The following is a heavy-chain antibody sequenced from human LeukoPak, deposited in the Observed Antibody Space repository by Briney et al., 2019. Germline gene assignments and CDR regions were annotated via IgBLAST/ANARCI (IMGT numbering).Heavy chain of an antibody. CDR2: IYASGNT. V-gene: IGHV4-4*07. J-gene: IGHJ4*02. Sequence: SETLSLTCTVSGGSISSYYWSWVRQPAGKGLEWIGRIYASGNTNYNPSLKGRVTMTVDTSKNQFSLNLSSVTAADTAVYYCAREHLRLRFLDYWGQGTLVTVSS. CDR1: GGSISSYY. D-gene: IGHD3-3*01. CDR3: AREHLRLRFLDY.